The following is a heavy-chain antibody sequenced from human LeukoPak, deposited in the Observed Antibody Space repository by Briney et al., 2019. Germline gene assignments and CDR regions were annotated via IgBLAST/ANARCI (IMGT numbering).Heavy chain of an antibody. CDR2: ISTTSTTI. CDR3: AKGGYFDFEN. D-gene: IGHD3-9*01. J-gene: IGHJ3*01. V-gene: IGHV3-48*01. CDR1: GFTFSLYN. Sequence: HAGGSLRLSCTASGFTFSLYNMNWVRQAPGKGLEWLSYISTTSTTIHYADSVRGRFTISRDNSKNTLDLQMNSLRAEDTAVYYCAKGGYFDFENWGQGTRVTVSS.